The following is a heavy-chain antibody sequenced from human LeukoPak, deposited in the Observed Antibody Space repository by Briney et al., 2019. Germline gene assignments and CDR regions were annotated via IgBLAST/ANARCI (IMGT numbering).Heavy chain of an antibody. CDR2: ISSNGRSR. V-gene: IGHV3-21*01. CDR1: GFTFSTYS. J-gene: IGHJ4*02. D-gene: IGHD6-6*01. CDR3: AREKFSSSSIPFDY. Sequence: PGGSLRLSCGGSGFTFSTYSMNRVRQAPGKGLEWVSSISSNGRSRYYADSVKGRFTISRDNAKNSLYLHMNSLRAEDTAVYYCAREKFSSSSIPFDYWGQGTLVTVSS.